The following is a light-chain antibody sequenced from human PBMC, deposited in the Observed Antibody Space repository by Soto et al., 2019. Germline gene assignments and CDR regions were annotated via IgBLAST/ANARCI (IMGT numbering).Light chain of an antibody. V-gene: IGKV1-5*03. CDR1: QSISSW. CDR3: QQYNSYSYT. J-gene: IGKJ2*01. CDR2: KAS. Sequence: DIQMTQSPSTLSASVGDRVTITCRASQSISSWLAWYQQKPGKAPKLLIYKASSLESGVPSRFSGSGSGIEFPLTISSLQPDDFATYYCQQYNSYSYTFGHGTKLEIK.